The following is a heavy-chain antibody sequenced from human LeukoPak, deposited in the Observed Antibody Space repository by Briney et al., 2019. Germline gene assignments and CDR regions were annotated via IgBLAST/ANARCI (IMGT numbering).Heavy chain of an antibody. CDR2: ISWDGGRT. V-gene: IGHV3-43D*03. CDR1: GFTFDDYA. D-gene: IGHD3-10*01. Sequence: GGSLRLPCAASGFTFDDYAMHWARQAPGKGLEWVSLISWDGGRTYYADSVEGRFTISRDNSKNSLYLQMSSLRAEDTALYYCAKDKFDGSGSYYFDYWGQGTLVTVSS. CDR3: AKDKFDGSGSYYFDY. J-gene: IGHJ4*02.